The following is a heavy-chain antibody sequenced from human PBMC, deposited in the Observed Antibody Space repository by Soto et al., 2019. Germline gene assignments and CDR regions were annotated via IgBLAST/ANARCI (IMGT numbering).Heavy chain of an antibody. J-gene: IGHJ4*02. Sequence: QVQLVESGGGVVQPGRSLRLSCAASGFTFSSYGMHWVRQAPGKGLEWVAVIWYDGSNKYYADSVKGRFTISRDNSKNTLDLQMNSLRAEDTDVYYCARGGSGGFDYWGQGTLVTVSS. D-gene: IGHD2-15*01. V-gene: IGHV3-33*01. CDR1: GFTFSSYG. CDR2: IWYDGSNK. CDR3: ARGGSGGFDY.